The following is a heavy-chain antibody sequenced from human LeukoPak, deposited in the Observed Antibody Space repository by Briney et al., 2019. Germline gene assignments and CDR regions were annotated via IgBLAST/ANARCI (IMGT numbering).Heavy chain of an antibody. V-gene: IGHV3-9*01. CDR3: TKDVTPGGADV. Sequence: GGSLRLSCAVSGFTFVNYAIHWVRHAPGKGLEWVSGFDYNSGRIDYADSVKGRFTISRDNAKNSLYLQMNSLRVEDTALYYCTKDVTPGGADVWGQGTTVTVSS. J-gene: IGHJ6*02. D-gene: IGHD1-14*01. CDR1: GFTFVNYA. CDR2: FDYNSGRI.